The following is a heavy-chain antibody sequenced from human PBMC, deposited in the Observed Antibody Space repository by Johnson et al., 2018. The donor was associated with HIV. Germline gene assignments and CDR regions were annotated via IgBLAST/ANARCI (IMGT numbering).Heavy chain of an antibody. J-gene: IGHJ3*02. CDR3: ARERIAAAGLDAFDI. CDR2: LSYAGTNE. V-gene: IGHV3-30*14. D-gene: IGHD6-13*01. CDR1: GFTFSSYA. Sequence: QVQLVESGGGLVQPGGSLRLSCAASGFTFSSYAMSWVRQAPGKGLEWVAVLSYAGTNEYYADSVKGRFTISRDNSKNTLYLQMNSLRAEDTAVYYCARERIAAAGLDAFDIWGQGTMVTVSS.